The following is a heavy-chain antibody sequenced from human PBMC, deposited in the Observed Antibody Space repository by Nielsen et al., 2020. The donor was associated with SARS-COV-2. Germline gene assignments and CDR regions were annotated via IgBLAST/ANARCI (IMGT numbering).Heavy chain of an antibody. Sequence: GSLRLSCAASGFTFGTYGMHWVRQAPGKGLEWVAAISYDGSNKYYVDSVKGRFTISRDNSKNTLYLQMSSLREEDTAVYYCAKDWTAIVVVPSGGVDYWGQGTRVTVAS. CDR1: GFTFGTYG. V-gene: IGHV3-30*18. CDR3: AKDWTAIVVVPSGGVDY. CDR2: ISYDGSNK. J-gene: IGHJ4*02. D-gene: IGHD2-15*01.